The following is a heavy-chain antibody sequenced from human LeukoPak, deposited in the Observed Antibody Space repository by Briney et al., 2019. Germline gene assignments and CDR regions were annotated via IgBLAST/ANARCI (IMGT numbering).Heavy chain of an antibody. CDR3: ARDTFGDSAMDLLDY. Sequence: GGSLRLSCAASGFTFSSYEMNWVRQAPGKGLEWVSYISRSGGTMFHADSVRGRFTISRDNAKNSLYLQMNSLRVEDTALYYCARDTFGDSAMDLLDYWGQGTLVTVSS. CDR1: GFTFSSYE. V-gene: IGHV3-48*03. CDR2: ISRSGGTM. D-gene: IGHD5-18*01. J-gene: IGHJ4*02.